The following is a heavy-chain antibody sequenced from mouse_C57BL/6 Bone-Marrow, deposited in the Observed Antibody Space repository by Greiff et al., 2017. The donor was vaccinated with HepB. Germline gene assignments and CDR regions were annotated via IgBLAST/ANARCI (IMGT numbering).Heavy chain of an antibody. D-gene: IGHD1-1*01. J-gene: IGHJ2*01. Sequence: QVQLQQSGPGLVQPSQRLSITCTVSGFSLTSYGVHWVRQSPGKGLEWLGVIWSGGSTDYNAAFISRLSISKDNSTSQVFFKMNSLQADDTAIYYCARNSPNTTVVNLDYWGQGTTLTVSS. CDR2: IWSGGST. V-gene: IGHV2-2*01. CDR1: GFSLTSYG. CDR3: ARNSPNTTVVNLDY.